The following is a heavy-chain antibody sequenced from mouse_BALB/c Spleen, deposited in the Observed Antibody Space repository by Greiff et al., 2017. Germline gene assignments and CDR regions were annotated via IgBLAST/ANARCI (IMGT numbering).Heavy chain of an antibody. CDR2: INPYYGST. Sequence: VQLQQTGPELVKPGASVKISCKASGYSFTDYIMLWVKQSHGKSLEWIGNINPYYGSTSYNLKFKGKATLTVDKSSSTAYMQLNSLTSEDSAVYYCARDGGSTMITTFAYWGQGTLVTVSA. CDR3: ARDGGSTMITTFAY. D-gene: IGHD2-4*01. CDR1: GYSFTDYI. V-gene: IGHV1-39*01. J-gene: IGHJ3*01.